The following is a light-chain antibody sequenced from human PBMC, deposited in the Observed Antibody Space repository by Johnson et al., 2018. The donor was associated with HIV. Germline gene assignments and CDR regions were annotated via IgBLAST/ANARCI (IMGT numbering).Light chain of an antibody. CDR2: QTN. J-gene: IGLJ1*01. Sequence: VLTQPPSVSAAPGQKVTISCSGSSSNIGNNYVSWYQQLPGTAPTLLIYQTNKRPSGIPDRISGSKSGTSATLGIAGLQTGDEADYYCGTWDSSLNVEVFGTGTRVTVL. CDR1: SSNIGNNY. CDR3: GTWDSSLNVEV. V-gene: IGLV1-51*02.